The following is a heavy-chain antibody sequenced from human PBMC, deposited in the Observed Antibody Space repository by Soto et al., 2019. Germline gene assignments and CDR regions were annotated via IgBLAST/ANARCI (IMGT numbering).Heavy chain of an antibody. CDR1: GFTFTSSD. Sequence: ASVKVSCKVSGFTFTSSDVQWVRQARGQRLEWIGWIVVGSGNTNYAQKFQERVTITRDMSTSTAYMELSSLRSEDTAVYYCAAGYSSGWYGRYVYWGQGTLVTVSS. J-gene: IGHJ4*02. CDR2: IVVGSGNT. CDR3: AAGYSSGWYGRYVY. D-gene: IGHD6-19*01. V-gene: IGHV1-58*01.